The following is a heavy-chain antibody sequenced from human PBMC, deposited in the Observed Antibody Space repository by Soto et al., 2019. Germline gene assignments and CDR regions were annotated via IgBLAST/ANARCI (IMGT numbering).Heavy chain of an antibody. D-gene: IGHD5-18*01. Sequence: PWEALKISCKGSGYSFTSYWIGWVRQMPGKGLEWMGIIYPGDSDTRYSTSFQGQVTISADKSISNAYLQWSSLKASDTAMYFCARSTWIKLKNGMDVWGQSTTVTVTS. CDR1: GYSFTSYW. CDR3: ARSTWIKLKNGMDV. V-gene: IGHV5-51*01. J-gene: IGHJ6*01. CDR2: IYPGDSDT.